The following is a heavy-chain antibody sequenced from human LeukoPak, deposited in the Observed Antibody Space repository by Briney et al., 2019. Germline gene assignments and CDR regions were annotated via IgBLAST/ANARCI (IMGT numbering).Heavy chain of an antibody. Sequence: GGSLRLSCAASGFTFSSYAMSWVRQAPGKWLEWVGRTRNEANSYTTEYAASVKGRFTISRDDSKNSLYLQMNSLKTEDTAVYYCAREYSSGWYGGYYFDYWGQGTLVTVSS. CDR1: GFTFSSYA. D-gene: IGHD6-19*01. CDR3: AREYSSGWYGGYYFDY. CDR2: TRNEANSYTT. J-gene: IGHJ4*02. V-gene: IGHV3-72*01.